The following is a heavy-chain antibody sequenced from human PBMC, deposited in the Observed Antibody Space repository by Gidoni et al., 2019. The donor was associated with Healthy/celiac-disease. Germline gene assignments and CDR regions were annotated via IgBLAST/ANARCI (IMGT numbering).Heavy chain of an antibody. V-gene: IGHV4-59*08. Sequence: QVQLQESGPGLVKPSETLSLTCTVPGGSISRYYWSWIRQPPGQGLEWIGYIYYSGSTNYNPSLKSRVTISVDTSKNQFSLKLSSVTAADTAVYYCARQGSIAARRYYGMDVWGQGTTVTVSS. D-gene: IGHD6-6*01. J-gene: IGHJ6*02. CDR1: GGSISRYY. CDR3: ARQGSIAARRYYGMDV. CDR2: IYYSGST.